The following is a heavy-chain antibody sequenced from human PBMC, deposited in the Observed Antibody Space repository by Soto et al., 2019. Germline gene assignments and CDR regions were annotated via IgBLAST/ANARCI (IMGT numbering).Heavy chain of an antibody. J-gene: IGHJ6*02. D-gene: IGHD6-6*01. Sequence: QVQLVQSGAEVKEPGASVKVSCKSSGYPFTNFFILWVRQAPGQGLQWMGRINPSGGDIRYAQTFKGRITLTMDRPTSTVYMELNSLSSEDTAVYYCAREWDSSSSDFWGRYLDVWGRGTSVIVSS. CDR2: INPSGGDI. V-gene: IGHV1-46*01. CDR1: GYPFTNFF. CDR3: AREWDSSSSDFWGRYLDV.